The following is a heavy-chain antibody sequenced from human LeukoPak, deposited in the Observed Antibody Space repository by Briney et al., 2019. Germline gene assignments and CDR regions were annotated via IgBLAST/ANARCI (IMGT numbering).Heavy chain of an antibody. CDR2: ISYDGSNK. CDR3: VKEGSFGWYYDFWSGQSRYYFDY. D-gene: IGHD3-3*01. J-gene: IGHJ4*02. Sequence: GGSLRLSCAASGFTFSSYGMHWVRQAPGKGLEWVAVISYDGSNKYYADSVKGRFTISRDNSKNTLYLQMNSLRAEDTAVYYCVKEGSFGWYYDFWSGQSRYYFDYWGQGTLVTVSS. CDR1: GFTFSSYG. V-gene: IGHV3-30*18.